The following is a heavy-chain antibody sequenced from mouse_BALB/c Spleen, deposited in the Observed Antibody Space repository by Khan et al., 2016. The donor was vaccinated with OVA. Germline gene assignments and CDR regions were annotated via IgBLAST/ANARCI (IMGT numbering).Heavy chain of an antibody. CDR2: IWSDGST. D-gene: IGHD2-10*01. V-gene: IGHV2-6-1*01. CDR1: GFSLTNYG. CDR3: ARQPYYHYNIMDY. J-gene: IGHJ4*01. Sequence: VQLKESGPGLVAPSQSLSITCTISGFSLTNYGVHWVRQPPGKGLEWLVVIWSDGSTTYNSALKSRLTISKENSKSQVFLKMNSLQTDDTAMYFCARQPYYHYNIMDYWGQGTSVTVSS.